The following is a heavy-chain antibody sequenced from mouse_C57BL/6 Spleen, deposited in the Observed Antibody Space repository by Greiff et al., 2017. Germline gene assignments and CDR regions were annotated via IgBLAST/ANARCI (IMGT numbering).Heavy chain of an antibody. CDR2: ISSAGSYT. V-gene: IGHV5-6*01. CDR3: ARQGGITTGTDYFDY. CDR1: GFTFSSYC. Sequence: EVKLMESGGDLVKPGGSLKLSCAASGFTFSSYCMSWVRQTPDKRLEWVATISSAGSYTYYPDSVKGRFTISRDNANNTLYLQLSSLKSEDTAMYYCARQGGITTGTDYFDYWGQGTTLTVSS. D-gene: IGHD1-2*01. J-gene: IGHJ2*01.